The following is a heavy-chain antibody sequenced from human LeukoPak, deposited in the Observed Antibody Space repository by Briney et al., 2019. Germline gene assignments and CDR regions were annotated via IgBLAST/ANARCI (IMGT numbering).Heavy chain of an antibody. CDR1: GGTFSSYA. J-gene: IGHJ3*02. D-gene: IGHD3-10*01. Sequence: GASVKVSCKASGGTFSSYAISWVRQAPGQGLEWMGGIIPIFGTANHAQKFQGRVTITADKSTSTAYMELSSLRSEDTAVYYCARAGAHDAFDIWGQGTMVTVSS. CDR3: ARAGAHDAFDI. V-gene: IGHV1-69*06. CDR2: IIPIFGTA.